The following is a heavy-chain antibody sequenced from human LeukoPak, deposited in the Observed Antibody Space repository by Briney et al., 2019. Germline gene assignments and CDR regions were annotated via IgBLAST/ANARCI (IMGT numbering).Heavy chain of an antibody. V-gene: IGHV3-74*01. J-gene: IGHJ4*02. CDR2: INTDGSTT. D-gene: IGHD2-2*01. CDR3: ASSSSSCCES. CDR1: GSTFSSHW. Sequence: GGSLRLSCAASGSTFSSHWMHWVRQAPGKGLVWVSRINTDGSTTNYADSVKGRFTISRDNAKNTLYLQMDSLRAEDTAVYYCASSSSSCCESWGQGTLVTVSS.